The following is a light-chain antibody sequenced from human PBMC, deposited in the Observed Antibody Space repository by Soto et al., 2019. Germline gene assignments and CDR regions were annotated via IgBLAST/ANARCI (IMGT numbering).Light chain of an antibody. Sequence: EIVLTQSPGTLSLSPGERATLSCRASQSVSSSYLAWYQQKPGQAPRLLIYGASSRATGIPDRFSGGGSGGDFTLTKSRREGGAPAVSYFREDGRAPAYGEGAKGVIK. CDR3: REDGRAPA. V-gene: IGKV3-20*01. CDR1: QSVSSSY. J-gene: IGKJ1*01. CDR2: GAS.